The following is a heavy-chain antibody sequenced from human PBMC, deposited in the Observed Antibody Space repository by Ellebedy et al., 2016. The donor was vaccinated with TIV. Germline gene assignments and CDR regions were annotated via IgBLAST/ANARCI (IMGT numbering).Heavy chain of an antibody. D-gene: IGHD3-10*01. CDR1: GGSMSSNY. J-gene: IGHJ4*02. V-gene: IGHV4-59*01. CDR3: ARGSGRPDY. Sequence: MPSETLSLTCSVSGGSMSSNYWGWIRQPPGKGLEWIGYVYYSGSTNYNPSLGSRVTISVDTSKNQFSLNVSSVTAADTAVYYCARGSGRPDYWGQGTLVTVSS. CDR2: VYYSGST.